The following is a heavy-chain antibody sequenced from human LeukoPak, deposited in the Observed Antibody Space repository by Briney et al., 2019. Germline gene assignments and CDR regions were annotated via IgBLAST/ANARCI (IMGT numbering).Heavy chain of an antibody. CDR3: ARGRGRGSSSRPTALNYYYYYYMDV. Sequence: PSETLSLTCAVYGGSFSGYYWSWIRQPPGKGLEWIGEINHSGSTNYNPSLKSRVTISVDTSKNQFSLKLSSVTAADTAVYYCARGRGRGSSSRPTALNYYYYYYMDVWGKGTTVTVSS. V-gene: IGHV4-34*01. D-gene: IGHD6-13*01. CDR2: INHSGST. J-gene: IGHJ6*03. CDR1: GGSFSGYY.